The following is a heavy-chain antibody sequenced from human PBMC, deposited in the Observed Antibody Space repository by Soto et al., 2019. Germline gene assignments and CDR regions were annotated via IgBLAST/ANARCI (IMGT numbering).Heavy chain of an antibody. J-gene: IGHJ6*02. V-gene: IGHV3-23*01. CDR1: GFTFSNYA. CDR2: VSGSGGST. CDR3: ARDWTGDTCPCLDV. Sequence: EVQLLESGGGLVQPGGSLRLSCAAAGFTFSNYALTWVRQSPGKGLEWVSTVSGSGGSTYYADSVRGRFTISRDNSKNTLFLQMNSLRAEDTAIYYCARDWTGDTCPCLDVWGQGTTVSVSS. D-gene: IGHD3-3*01.